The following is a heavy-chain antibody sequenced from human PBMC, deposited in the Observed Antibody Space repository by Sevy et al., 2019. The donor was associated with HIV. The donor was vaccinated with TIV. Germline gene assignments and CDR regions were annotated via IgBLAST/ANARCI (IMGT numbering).Heavy chain of an antibody. D-gene: IGHD3-22*01. Sequence: GGSLRLSCAASGFTFSSYAMNWVRQAPGKGLEWVSTIFGSGGGTYYADSVKGRFTISRDNSKNTLYLQMNSLRAEDTAVYYCSGGRYESIVAGDAFDIWGQGTMVTVSS. CDR2: IFGSGGGT. CDR3: SGGRYESIVAGDAFDI. V-gene: IGHV3-23*01. CDR1: GFTFSSYA. J-gene: IGHJ3*02.